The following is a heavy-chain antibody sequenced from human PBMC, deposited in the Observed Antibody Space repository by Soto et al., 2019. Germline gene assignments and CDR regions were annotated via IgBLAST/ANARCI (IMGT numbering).Heavy chain of an antibody. J-gene: IGHJ4*02. CDR1: GYTFTSYG. CDR2: ISAYNGNT. D-gene: IGHD3-22*01. Sequence: ASVKVSCKASGYTFTSYGISWVRQAPGQGLEWMGWISAYNGNTNYAQKLQGRVTMTTDTSTSTAYMELRSLRSDDTAVYYCARLGYYDSSGYYHFDYWGQGTLVTVSS. V-gene: IGHV1-18*01. CDR3: ARLGYYDSSGYYHFDY.